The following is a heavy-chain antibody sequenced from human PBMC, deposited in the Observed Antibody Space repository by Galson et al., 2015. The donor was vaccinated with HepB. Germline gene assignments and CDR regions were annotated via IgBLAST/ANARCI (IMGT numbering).Heavy chain of an antibody. J-gene: IGHJ6*02. CDR2: ISAYNGNT. CDR3: ARDQLSDYYDSSGYYNGPTYYYYGMDV. D-gene: IGHD3-22*01. Sequence: SVKVSCKASGYTFTSYGISWVRQAPGQGLEWMGWISAYNGNTNYAQKLQGRVTMTTDTSTSTAYMELRSLRSDDTAVYYCARDQLSDYYDSSGYYNGPTYYYYGMDVWGQGTTVTVSS. V-gene: IGHV1-18*04. CDR1: GYTFTSYG.